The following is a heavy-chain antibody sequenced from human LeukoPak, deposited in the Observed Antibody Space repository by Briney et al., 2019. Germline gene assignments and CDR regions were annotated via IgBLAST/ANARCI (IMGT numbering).Heavy chain of an antibody. V-gene: IGHV4-30-2*01. CDR1: GGSISSGGYS. Sequence: PSQTLSLTCAVSGGSISSGGYSWSWIRQPPGKGLEWIGYIYHSGSTYYNPSLKSRVTISVDRSKNQFSLKLSSVTAADTAVYYCAGGTGTATTFDYWGQGTLVTVSS. CDR2: IYHSGST. CDR3: AGGTGTATTFDY. D-gene: IGHD1-1*01. J-gene: IGHJ4*02.